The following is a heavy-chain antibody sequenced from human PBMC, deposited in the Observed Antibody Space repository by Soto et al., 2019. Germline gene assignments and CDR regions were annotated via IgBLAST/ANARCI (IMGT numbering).Heavy chain of an antibody. Sequence: SETLSLTCTVSGGSISSYYWSWIRQPPGKGLEWIGYIYYSGSTNYNPSLKSRVTISVDTSKNQFSLKLSSVTAADTAVYYCAGRDGYNSGFDYWGQGTLVTVSS. CDR3: AGRDGYNSGFDY. CDR2: IYYSGST. D-gene: IGHD5-12*01. J-gene: IGHJ4*02. V-gene: IGHV4-59*01. CDR1: GGSISSYY.